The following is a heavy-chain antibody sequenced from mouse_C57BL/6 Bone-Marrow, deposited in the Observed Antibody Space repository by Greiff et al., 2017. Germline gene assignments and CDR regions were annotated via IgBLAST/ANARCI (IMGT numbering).Heavy chain of an antibody. CDR1: GFTFSSYG. CDR2: ISSGGSYT. J-gene: IGHJ3*01. CDR3: ARRGGAY. Sequence: EVPLVESWGDLVTPGGSLKLSCAASGFTFSSYGLSWFRQTPDKRLAWVATISSGGSYTYSPDSVKGRFTISRDNAKNTLYLQMISLKSEDTAMYYCARRGGAYWGQGTLVTVSA. V-gene: IGHV5-6*01.